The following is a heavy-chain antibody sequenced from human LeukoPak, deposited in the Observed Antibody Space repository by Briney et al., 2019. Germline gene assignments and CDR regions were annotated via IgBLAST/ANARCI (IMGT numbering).Heavy chain of an antibody. J-gene: IGHJ4*02. V-gene: IGHV4-59*01. CDR2: IDYSGST. CDR3: ARDNWNGEIDY. D-gene: IGHD1-20*01. CDR1: GVSISSYY. Sequence: SETLSLTCTVSGVSISSYYWSWIRQPPGKGLEWIGYIDYSGSTNYNPSLKSRVTISVDTSKNQFSLKLSSVTAADTAVYYCARDNWNGEIDYWGQGTLVTVSS.